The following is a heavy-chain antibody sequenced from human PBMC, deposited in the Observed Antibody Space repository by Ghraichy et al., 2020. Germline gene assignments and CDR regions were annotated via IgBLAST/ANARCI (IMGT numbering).Heavy chain of an antibody. V-gene: IGHV4-34*01. D-gene: IGHD1-26*01. CDR3: ATLFRVGRNYMDV. CDR1: GGSFSGYY. CDR2: INHSGST. Sequence: SETLSLTCAVYGGSFSGYYWSWIRQPPGKGLEWIGEINHSGSTNYNPSLKSRVTISVDTSKNQFSLKLSSVTAADTAVYYCATLFRVGRNYMDVWGKGTTVTVSS. J-gene: IGHJ6*03.